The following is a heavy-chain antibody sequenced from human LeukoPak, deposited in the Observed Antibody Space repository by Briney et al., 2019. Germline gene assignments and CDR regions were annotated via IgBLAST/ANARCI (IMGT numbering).Heavy chain of an antibody. Sequence: PGGSLRLSCAACGFSFSSYDMHWVRQAPGKGLVWVSRINSDGSSTSYADSVKGRFTISRDNAKNTLYLQMNSLRAEDTAVYYCARKLYGSGSYYWFDYWGQGTLVTVSS. CDR3: ARKLYGSGSYYWFDY. CDR1: GFSFSSYD. CDR2: INSDGSST. V-gene: IGHV3-74*01. J-gene: IGHJ4*02. D-gene: IGHD3-10*01.